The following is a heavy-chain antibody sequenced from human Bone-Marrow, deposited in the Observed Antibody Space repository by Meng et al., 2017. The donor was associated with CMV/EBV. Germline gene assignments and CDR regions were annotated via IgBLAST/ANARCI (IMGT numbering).Heavy chain of an antibody. V-gene: IGHV3-7*01. CDR1: GFTFTHYW. D-gene: IGHD6-6*01. Sequence: GESLKISCSASGFTFTHYWMVWVRQAPGKGLEWVANIKQDGSEKYYVDSVKGRFTISRDNAKNSLYLQMNSLRAEDTAVYYCAKDREAARPYYYYYGMAVWGQGNTVTVSS. CDR3: AKDREAARPYYYYYGMAV. J-gene: IGHJ6*02. CDR2: IKQDGSEK.